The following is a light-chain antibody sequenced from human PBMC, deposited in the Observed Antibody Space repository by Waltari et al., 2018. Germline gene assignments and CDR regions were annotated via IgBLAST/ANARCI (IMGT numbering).Light chain of an antibody. CDR1: SPRPFY. V-gene: IGLV3-19*01. CDR3: SSRDTDGKHWL. J-gene: IGLJ2*01. Sequence: SSELTQEPDVSVALGQTVNITCLGDSPRPFYASWYQQAPRQAPRLVIYRKNERPSGIPGRFSASYSGDTSSLIITGAQTEDEGHYYCSSRDTDGKHWLFGGGTMLTV. CDR2: RKN.